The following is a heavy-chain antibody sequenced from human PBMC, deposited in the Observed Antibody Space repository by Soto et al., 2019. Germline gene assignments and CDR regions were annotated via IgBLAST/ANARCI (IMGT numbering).Heavy chain of an antibody. J-gene: IGHJ4*02. Sequence: QVQLQESGPGLLKPSATLSLTCTVSGGSISSYFYIWVRQPPGKGLEWIGSVYYTGTTDYNPSLKSRVTISVDTSKTQFSLNLRSVTAADTAVYYCARYLAAVPRAFDYWGRGTLVTVSS. CDR2: VYYTGTT. CDR1: GGSISSYF. CDR3: ARYLAAVPRAFDY. D-gene: IGHD6-13*01. V-gene: IGHV4-59*01.